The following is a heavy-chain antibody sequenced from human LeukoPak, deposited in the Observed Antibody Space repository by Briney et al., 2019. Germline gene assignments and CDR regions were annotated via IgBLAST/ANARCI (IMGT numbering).Heavy chain of an antibody. CDR1: GFTFSGYA. CDR3: AKSVAVAFLYFDY. D-gene: IGHD6-19*01. CDR2: ISGNGGTT. J-gene: IGHJ4*02. V-gene: IGHV3-23*01. Sequence: GVSLRLSCAASGFTFSGYAMSWVRQAPGKGLEWVSLISGNGGTTYYADSVKGRFTISRDNSKNTLYLQMNSLRAEDTAVYSCAKSVAVAFLYFDYWGQGTLVTVSS.